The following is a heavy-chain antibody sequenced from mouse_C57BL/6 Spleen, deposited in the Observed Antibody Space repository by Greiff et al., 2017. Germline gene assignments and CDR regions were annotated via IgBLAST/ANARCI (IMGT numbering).Heavy chain of an antibody. CDR3: TRRALSQLDY. D-gene: IGHD2-12*01. CDR1: GYTFTDYE. CDR2: IDPETGGT. J-gene: IGHJ2*01. V-gene: IGHV1-15*01. Sequence: QVQLQQSGAELVRPGASVTLSCKASGYTFTDYEMHWVKQTPVHGLEWIGAIDPETGGTAYNQKFKGKAILTADKSSSTAYMELLSLTSEDSAVYYCTRRALSQLDYWGQGTTLTVSS.